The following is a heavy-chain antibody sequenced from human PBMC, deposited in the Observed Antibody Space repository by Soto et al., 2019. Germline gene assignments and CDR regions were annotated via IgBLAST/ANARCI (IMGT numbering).Heavy chain of an antibody. J-gene: IGHJ6*02. Sequence: QVQLVQSGAEVKKPGSSVKVSCKASGGTFSSYAISWVRQAPGQGLEWMGGIIPIFGTANYAQKFQGRANFTADDSTRAACMEASSLSSDDPAVYYCARHTIHSYDYGMDVWGQGTTVTVSS. CDR2: IIPIFGTA. CDR3: ARHTIHSYDYGMDV. V-gene: IGHV1-69*12. CDR1: GGTFSSYA.